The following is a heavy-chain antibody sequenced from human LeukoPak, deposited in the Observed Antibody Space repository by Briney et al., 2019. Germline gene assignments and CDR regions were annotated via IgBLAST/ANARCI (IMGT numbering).Heavy chain of an antibody. Sequence: SETLSLTCSVSGASISSHYWSWIRQPPGKGLEWIGYIYYSVRTNYNPSLKSRVTISVDMPNNQFSLKMSSVTAADTAVYYCARVYYSSSYDYWYFDLWGRGTLVTVSS. CDR3: ARVYYSSSYDYWYFDL. CDR1: GASISSHY. J-gene: IGHJ2*01. D-gene: IGHD6-13*01. V-gene: IGHV4-59*11. CDR2: IYYSVRT.